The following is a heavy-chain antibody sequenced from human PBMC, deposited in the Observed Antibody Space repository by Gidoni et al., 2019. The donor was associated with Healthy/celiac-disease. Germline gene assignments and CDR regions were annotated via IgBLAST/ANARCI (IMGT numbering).Heavy chain of an antibody. CDR2: IYTSGST. CDR1: GGSISSGSYY. D-gene: IGHD1-26*01. J-gene: IGHJ4*02. Sequence: QVQLQESGPGLVKPSQTLSITCTVSGGSISSGSYYWSWIRQPAGKGLEWIGRIYTSGSTNYNPSLKSRVTISVDTSKNQFSLKLSSVTAADTAVYYCARAQAGIVGATGAFDYWGQGTLVTVSS. V-gene: IGHV4-61*02. CDR3: ARAQAGIVGATGAFDY.